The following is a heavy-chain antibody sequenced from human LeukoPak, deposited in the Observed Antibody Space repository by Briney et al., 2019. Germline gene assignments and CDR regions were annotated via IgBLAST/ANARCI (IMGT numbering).Heavy chain of an antibody. CDR3: ASSFASGSYYGRGNLDY. J-gene: IGHJ4*02. CDR1: GYTLTELS. Sequence: ASVKVSCKVSGYTLTELSMHWVRQAPGQGLEWMGRIIPILGIANYAQKFQGRVTITADKSTSTAYMELSSLRSEDTAVYYCASSFASGSYYGRGNLDYWGREPWSPSPQ. V-gene: IGHV1-69*02. D-gene: IGHD3-10*01. CDR2: IIPILGIA.